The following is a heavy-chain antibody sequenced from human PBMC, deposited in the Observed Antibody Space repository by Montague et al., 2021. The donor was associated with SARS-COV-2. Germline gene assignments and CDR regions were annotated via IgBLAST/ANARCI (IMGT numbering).Heavy chain of an antibody. J-gene: IGHJ4*02. CDR2: IYYSGST. D-gene: IGHD2-15*01. V-gene: IGHV4-39*01. CDR3: ARLASGWWELTLDY. CDR1: GGSISSSSYY. Sequence: SETLSLTCTVSGGSISSSSYYWGWIRQPPGKGLEWIGSIYYSGSTYYXPSLKSRVTISVDTSKNQFSLKLSSVTAADTAAYYCARLASGWWELTLDYWGQGTLVTVSS.